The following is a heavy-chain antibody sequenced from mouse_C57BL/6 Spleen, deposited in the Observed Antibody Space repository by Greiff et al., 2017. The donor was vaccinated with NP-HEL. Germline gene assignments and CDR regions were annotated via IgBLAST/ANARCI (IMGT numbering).Heavy chain of an antibody. J-gene: IGHJ1*03. CDR3: ASNWDGYFDV. CDR1: GYAFSSSW. V-gene: IGHV1-82*01. D-gene: IGHD4-1*01. Sequence: VQLQQSGPELVKPGASVKISCKASGYAFSSSWMNWVKQRPGKGLEWIGRIYPGDGDTNYNGKFKGKATLTADKSSSTAYMQLSSLTSEDSAVYFSASNWDGYFDVWGTGTMVTVSS. CDR2: IYPGDGDT.